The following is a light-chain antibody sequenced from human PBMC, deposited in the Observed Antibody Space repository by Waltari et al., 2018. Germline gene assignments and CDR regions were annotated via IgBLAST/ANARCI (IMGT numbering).Light chain of an antibody. CDR2: AAS. CDR1: QSISSY. V-gene: IGKV1-39*01. CDR3: QQSYSTPPT. J-gene: IGKJ2*01. Sequence: DIQMTQSPSSLSASVGDRVTITCRASQSISSYLNWYQQKPGKAPKLLILAASSLQSGVPSRFSGSGSGTDFTLTISSLQPEDFATYYCQQSYSTPPTFGQGTKLEIK.